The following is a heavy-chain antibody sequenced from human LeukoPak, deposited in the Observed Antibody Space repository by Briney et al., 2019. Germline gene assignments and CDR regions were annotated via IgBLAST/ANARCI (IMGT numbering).Heavy chain of an antibody. CDR1: GFTFSSYS. D-gene: IGHD2-8*02. CDR3: AKGRLDPNLVLDY. Sequence: GGSLRLSCVASGFTFSSYSMNWVRQAPGKGLEWVSSISSSSGYIYYADSLKGRFTISRDNAKNSLSLQMNSLRAEDTARYFCAKGRLDPNLVLDYWGQGTLVTVSS. CDR2: ISSSSGYI. V-gene: IGHV3-21*04. J-gene: IGHJ4*02.